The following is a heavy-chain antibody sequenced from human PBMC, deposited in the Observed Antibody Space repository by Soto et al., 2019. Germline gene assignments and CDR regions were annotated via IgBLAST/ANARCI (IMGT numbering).Heavy chain of an antibody. D-gene: IGHD3-10*01. CDR2: INAGNGNT. CDR3: ARSRGGSGSAEHAFDI. V-gene: IGHV1-3*01. Sequence: ASVKVSCKASGYTFNSYAMHWARQAPGLRLEWMGWINAGNGNTKYSQKFQGRVTITRGTSASTAYMELSSLRSEDTAVYYCARSRGGSGSAEHAFDIWGQGTMDTVSS. CDR1: GYTFNSYA. J-gene: IGHJ3*02.